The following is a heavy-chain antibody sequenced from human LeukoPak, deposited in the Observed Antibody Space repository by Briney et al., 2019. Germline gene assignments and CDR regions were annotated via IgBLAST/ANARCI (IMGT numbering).Heavy chain of an antibody. CDR3: VKDLSYESSGSFFDS. CDR2: ISWDGTT. V-gene: IGHV3-43*01. CDR1: GFTFEDYT. J-gene: IGHJ4*02. D-gene: IGHD3-22*01. Sequence: GGSLRLSCAASGFTFEDYTMHWVRQAPRKTLERVSLISWDGTTYYRDSVKGRFTISRDNSKDSLYLQMDSLRSEDTAFYYCVKDLSYESSGSFFDSWGQGALLTVS.